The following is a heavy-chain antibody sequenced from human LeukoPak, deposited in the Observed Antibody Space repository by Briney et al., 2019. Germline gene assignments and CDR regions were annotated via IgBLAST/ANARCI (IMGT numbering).Heavy chain of an antibody. Sequence: PGKSLRLSCAASGFTFRSFAMNWVRQAPGKGLESVALISYDGNIEYYADSVKGRFTISRDNSNNTLFLQMSSLRAEDMAVYYCARGGSILRGVRSWFDPWGQGTLVIVSS. V-gene: IGHV3-30*04. D-gene: IGHD3-10*01. CDR1: GFTFRSFA. CDR2: ISYDGNIE. J-gene: IGHJ5*02. CDR3: ARGGSILRGVRSWFDP.